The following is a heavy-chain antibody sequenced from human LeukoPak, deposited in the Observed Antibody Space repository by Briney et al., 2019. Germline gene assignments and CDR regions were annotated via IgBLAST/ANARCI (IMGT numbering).Heavy chain of an antibody. CDR1: GFTFSSYA. D-gene: IGHD1-7*01. V-gene: IGHV3-23*01. J-gene: IGHJ4*02. CDR2: ISGGGSSI. CDR3: AKPRLQLELRLLFDY. Sequence: GGSLRLSCAASGFTFSSYAMSWVRQAPGKGPEWVTAISGGGSSIHYADSVKGRFTISRDNSKNTLYLQMNSLRAEDTAVYYCAKPRLQLELRLLFDYWGQGTLVTVSS.